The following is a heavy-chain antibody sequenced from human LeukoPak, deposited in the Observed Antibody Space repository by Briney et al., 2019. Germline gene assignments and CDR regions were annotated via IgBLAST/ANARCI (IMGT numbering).Heavy chain of an antibody. Sequence: ASVTVSYKVSGYTLTELSMHWVRQAPGKGLQWMGGFDPEDGETIYAQKFQGRVTMTEDTSTDTAYMELSSLRSEDTAVYYCATETISGSSSRRIRWFDPWGQGTLVTVSS. V-gene: IGHV1-24*01. D-gene: IGHD1-26*01. CDR2: FDPEDGET. CDR3: ATETISGSSSRRIRWFDP. CDR1: GYTLTELS. J-gene: IGHJ5*02.